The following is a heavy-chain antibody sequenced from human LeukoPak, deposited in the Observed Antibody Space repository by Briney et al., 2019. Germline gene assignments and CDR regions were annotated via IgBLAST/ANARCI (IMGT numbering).Heavy chain of an antibody. CDR3: ARTKVAFDI. Sequence: ASVKVSCKASGYTFTGYCMHWVRQAPGQGLEWMGRINPNSGNTGYAQKFQGRVTMTRNTSISTAYMELSSLRSEDTAVYYCARTKVAFDIWGQGTMVTVSS. J-gene: IGHJ3*02. CDR1: GYTFTGYC. CDR2: INPNSGNT. V-gene: IGHV1-8*02.